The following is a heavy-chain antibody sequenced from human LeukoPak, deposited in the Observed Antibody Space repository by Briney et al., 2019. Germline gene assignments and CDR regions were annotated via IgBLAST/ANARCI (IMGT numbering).Heavy chain of an antibody. D-gene: IGHD3-10*01. CDR3: ARGPNYYGSGSYYIYGPYYYYGMDV. CDR1: GGCISSSSYY. Sequence: SETLSLTCTVSGGCISSSSYYWGWIRQPPGKGLEWIGSVYYSGSTYYNPSLKSRVTISVDTSKNQFSLKLSSVTAADTAVYYCARGPNYYGSGSYYIYGPYYYYGMDVWGQGTTVTVSS. V-gene: IGHV4-39*01. CDR2: VYYSGST. J-gene: IGHJ6*02.